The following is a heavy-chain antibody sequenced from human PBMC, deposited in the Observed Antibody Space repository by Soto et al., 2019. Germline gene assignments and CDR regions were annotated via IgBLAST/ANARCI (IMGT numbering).Heavy chain of an antibody. V-gene: IGHV1-2*02. D-gene: IGHD5-12*01. Sequence: QVQLVQSGAEVKKPGASVKVSCKASGYTFTGYYMHWVRQAPGQGLEWMGWINPNSGGTNYAQQFQGRVTMTRDTSISTAYMELSRLRSDDTAVYYCARDWLDGYTYYFDYWGQGTLVTVSS. CDR2: INPNSGGT. CDR3: ARDWLDGYTYYFDY. J-gene: IGHJ4*02. CDR1: GYTFTGYY.